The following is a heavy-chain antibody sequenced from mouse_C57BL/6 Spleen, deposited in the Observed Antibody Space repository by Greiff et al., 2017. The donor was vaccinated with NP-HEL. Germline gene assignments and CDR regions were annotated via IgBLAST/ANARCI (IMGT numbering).Heavy chain of an antibody. CDR3: ARERGIYYDYDGYAMGY. D-gene: IGHD2-4*01. V-gene: IGHV1-80*01. J-gene: IGHJ4*01. CDR2: IYPGDGDT. CDR1: GYAFSSYW. Sequence: QVQLQQSGAELVKPGASVKISCKASGYAFSSYWMNWVKQRPGKGLEWIGQIYPGDGDTNYNGKFKGKATLTADKSSSTAYMQLSSLTSEDSAVYFCARERGIYYDYDGYAMGYWGQGTSVTVAS.